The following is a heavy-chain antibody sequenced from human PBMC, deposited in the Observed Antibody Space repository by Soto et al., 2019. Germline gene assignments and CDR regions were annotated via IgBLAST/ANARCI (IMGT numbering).Heavy chain of an antibody. Sequence: EVQLLESGGGLVQPGGSLRLSCAASGLTFSTYAMSWVRQAPGKGLERVSDISANGGTTHEADSVKGRFTISRDNSKNTLYLQMASLRAEDTAVYYCATEGLYCSATSCYGSGYFQHWGQGTLVTVSS. V-gene: IGHV3-23*01. J-gene: IGHJ1*01. CDR2: ISANGGTT. CDR1: GLTFSTYA. CDR3: ATEGLYCSATSCYGSGYFQH. D-gene: IGHD2-2*01.